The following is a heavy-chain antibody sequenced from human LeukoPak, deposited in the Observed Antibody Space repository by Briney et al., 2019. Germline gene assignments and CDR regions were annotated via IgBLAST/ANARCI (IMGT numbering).Heavy chain of an antibody. CDR1: GGTLSSYA. CDR3: ARERGDYGSPTYYFDY. CDR2: IIPIFGTA. D-gene: IGHD3-10*01. V-gene: IGHV1-69*13. J-gene: IGHJ4*02. Sequence: SVKVSCKASGGTLSSYAISWVRQAPGQGLEWMGGIIPIFGTANYAQKFQGRVTITADESTSTAYMELSSLRSEDTAVYYCARERGDYGSPTYYFDYWGQGTLVTVSS.